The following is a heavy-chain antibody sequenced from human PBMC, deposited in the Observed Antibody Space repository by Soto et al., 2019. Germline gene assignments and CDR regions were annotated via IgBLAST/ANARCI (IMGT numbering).Heavy chain of an antibody. V-gene: IGHV5-51*01. CDR2: IYPGDSDT. CDR1: GYTFTAYW. D-gene: IGHD6-25*01. J-gene: IGHJ3*02. CDR3: ARGGYSGNSRDPFYT. Sequence: PGESLKISCKGSGYTFTAYWIGWVRQMPGKGLEWMGIIYPGDSDTRYSPSFQGQVTISADKSISTAYLQWSSLKASDTAMFYCARGGYSGNSRDPFYTWGPGTMVTVSS.